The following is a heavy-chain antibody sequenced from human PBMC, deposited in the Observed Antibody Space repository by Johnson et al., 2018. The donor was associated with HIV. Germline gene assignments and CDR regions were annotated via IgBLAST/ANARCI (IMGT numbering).Heavy chain of an antibody. D-gene: IGHD5-12*01. J-gene: IGHJ3*02. CDR3: AKGGAQHDIVATGGAFDI. V-gene: IGHV3-11*01. CDR2: ISSSGSI. CDR1: GFTFSDYY. Sequence: VQLVESGGGLVKPGGSLRLSCAASGFTFSDYYMSWIRQAPGKGLEWVSYISSSGSIGYADSVKGRFTISRDNAKNSLYLQMNSLRAEDTALYYCAKGGAQHDIVATGGAFDIWGQGTMVTVSS.